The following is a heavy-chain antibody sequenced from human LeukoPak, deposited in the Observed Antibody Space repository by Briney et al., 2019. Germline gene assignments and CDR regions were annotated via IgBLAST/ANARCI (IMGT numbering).Heavy chain of an antibody. V-gene: IGHV1-2*02. Sequence: ASVKVSCKASGYTFTAYYMHWVRQAPGQGLEWMGWINPNSGGTDYAQKFQGRVTMTRDTSISTAYMELSRLRSDDTAVYYCARDGVDIVVVVAARNYGMDVWGQGTTVTVSS. CDR3: ARDGVDIVVVVAARNYGMDV. CDR1: GYTFTAYY. CDR2: INPNSGGT. J-gene: IGHJ6*02. D-gene: IGHD2-15*01.